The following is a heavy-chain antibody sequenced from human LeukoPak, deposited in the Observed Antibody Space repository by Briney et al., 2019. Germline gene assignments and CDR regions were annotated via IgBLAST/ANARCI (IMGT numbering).Heavy chain of an antibody. J-gene: IGHJ4*02. CDR1: GFTFSSYS. Sequence: GGSLRLSCAASGFTFSSYSMNWVRQAPGKGLEWVSSISSSSSYIYYADSVKGRFTISRDNAKNSLYLQMNSLRAEDTAVYYCAIHPHIVVVTEAYWGQGTLVTVSS. CDR2: ISSSSSYI. CDR3: AIHPHIVVVTEAY. V-gene: IGHV3-21*04. D-gene: IGHD2-21*02.